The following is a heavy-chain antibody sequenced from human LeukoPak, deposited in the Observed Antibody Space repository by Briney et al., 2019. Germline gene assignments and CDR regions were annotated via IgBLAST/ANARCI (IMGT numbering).Heavy chain of an antibody. CDR1: GFTLSSYP. V-gene: IGHV3-23*01. J-gene: IGHJ4*02. Sequence: QPGGALRLSCAASGFTLSSYPVTWVRQAPGKGLEWVSAISNGGGSTNYADSVKGRFTISRDNPMNTVFLQMTSQRAEDTAVYYCATGGPGFLEWLPLDNWGQGTLATVSS. CDR2: ISNGGGST. D-gene: IGHD3-3*01. CDR3: ATGGPGFLEWLPLDN.